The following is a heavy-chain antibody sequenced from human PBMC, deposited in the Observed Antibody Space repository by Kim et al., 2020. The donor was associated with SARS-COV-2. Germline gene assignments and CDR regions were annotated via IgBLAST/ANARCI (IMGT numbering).Heavy chain of an antibody. CDR2: IWYDGSDK. CDR3: ATDREQLSLAYYYGMDV. J-gene: IGHJ6*02. Sequence: GGSLRLSCVASGFTFSRFAMHWVRQAPDKGLEWAAVIWYDGSDKYYADSVKGRFTISRDNSKNTLYLQMNSLRAEDTAVYYCATDREQLSLAYYYGMDVWGQGTTVTVS. V-gene: IGHV3-33*01. CDR1: GFTFSRFA. D-gene: IGHD6-13*01.